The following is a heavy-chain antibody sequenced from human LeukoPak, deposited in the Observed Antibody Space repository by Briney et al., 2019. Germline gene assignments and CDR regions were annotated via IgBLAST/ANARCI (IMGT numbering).Heavy chain of an antibody. CDR2: INHSGST. D-gene: IGHD6-19*01. J-gene: IGHJ4*02. CDR1: GGSIRSSYYY. Sequence: PSETLSLTCTVSGGSIRSSYYYWGWIRQPPGKGLEWIVEINHSGSTNYNPSLKSRVTISVDTSKNQFSLRLSSVTAADTAVYYCARMGVGWYSSGSTHSGYFDYWGQGTLVTVSS. CDR3: ARMGVGWYSSGSTHSGYFDY. V-gene: IGHV4-39*07.